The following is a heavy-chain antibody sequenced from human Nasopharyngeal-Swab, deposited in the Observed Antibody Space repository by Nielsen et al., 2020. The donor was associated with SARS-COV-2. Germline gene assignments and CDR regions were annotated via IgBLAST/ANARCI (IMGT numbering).Heavy chain of an antibody. V-gene: IGHV6-1*01. CDR1: GGPLSDSSVA. CDR2: IKYISKWHN. D-gene: IGHD1-26*01. J-gene: IGHJ4*02. CDR3: VRDHKWAFDY. Sequence: SQTLSLTCVVSGGPLSDSSVAWNWIRLSPSRGLAWLGKIKYISKWHNDYAESVKSRIIINPDTSKSQFSLQLTSVTPEDTAMYYCVRDHKWAFDYWSQGTLVTVSS.